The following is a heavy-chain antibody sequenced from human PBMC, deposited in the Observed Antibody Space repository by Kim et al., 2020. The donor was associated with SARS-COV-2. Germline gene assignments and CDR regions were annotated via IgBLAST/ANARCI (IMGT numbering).Heavy chain of an antibody. V-gene: IGHV3-33*01. Sequence: GGSLRLSCAASGFTFSSYGMHWVRQAPGKGLEWVADIWYDGSNKYYADSVKGRFTISRDNSKNTLYLQMNSLRAEDTAVYYCARDFAFVESEYFQHWGQGTLVTVSS. CDR2: IWYDGSNK. CDR1: GFTFSSYG. CDR3: ARDFAFVESEYFQH. D-gene: IGHD3-3*01. J-gene: IGHJ1*01.